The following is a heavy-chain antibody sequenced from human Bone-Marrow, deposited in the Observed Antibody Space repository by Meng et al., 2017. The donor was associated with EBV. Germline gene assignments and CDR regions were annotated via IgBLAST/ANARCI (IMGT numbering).Heavy chain of an antibody. J-gene: IGHJ5*02. CDR2: MCTGSVKT. D-gene: IGHD3-10*01. CDR1: ASTFSSFY. Sequence: RVHARDEGTKLVASFKASSKGSASTFSSFYINELRQAYGQGLAGMGWMCTGSVKTGYADKFKRRVTITADESTSTAYMELSSLRSEDTAVYYCARGSKGVINNWFDPWGQGTLVTVSS. CDR3: ARGSKGVINNWFDP. V-gene: IGHV1-8*01.